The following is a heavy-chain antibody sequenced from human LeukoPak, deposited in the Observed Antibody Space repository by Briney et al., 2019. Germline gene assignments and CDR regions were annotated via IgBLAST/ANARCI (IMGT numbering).Heavy chain of an antibody. CDR1: GFTLSSYS. Sequence: GGSLRLSCAASGFTLSSYSMNWVRQAPGKGLEWVSSISSSSSYIYYADSVKGRFTISRDNAKNSLYLQMNSLRAEDTAVYYCARSPVEMATVSFDYWGQGTLVTVSS. J-gene: IGHJ4*02. D-gene: IGHD5-24*01. CDR3: ARSPVEMATVSFDY. CDR2: ISSSSSYI. V-gene: IGHV3-21*01.